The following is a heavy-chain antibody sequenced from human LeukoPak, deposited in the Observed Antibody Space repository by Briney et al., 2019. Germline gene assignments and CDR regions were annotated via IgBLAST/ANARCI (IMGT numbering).Heavy chain of an antibody. V-gene: IGHV3-53*01. D-gene: IGHD4/OR15-4a*01. CDR2: LHTNYNT. J-gene: IGHJ4*02. CDR3: ARDRPYGGLNGFDY. CDR1: GFSVDNDY. Sequence: GGSLRLSCLASGFSVDNDYMSWVRQAPGKGLEWVSVLHTNYNTYYADSVKGRFTISRDNSKNTLYLQMNSLRVEDTAVYYCARDRPYGGLNGFDYWGQGTLVTVSS.